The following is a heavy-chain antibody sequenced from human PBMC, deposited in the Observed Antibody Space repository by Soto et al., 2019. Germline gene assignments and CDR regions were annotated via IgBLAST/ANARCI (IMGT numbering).Heavy chain of an antibody. V-gene: IGHV3-72*01. D-gene: IGHD7-27*01. CDR2: SRDKASRYTT. Sequence: HPGGSLRLSCAASGFTFSGHYMYWVRQAPGRGLEWVGRSRDKASRYTTEYAPSVKDRFSISRDDSENSVYLQMNSVKSEDTAVYYCTRPRSSPWGLDASAIWGQGTTVTVSS. J-gene: IGHJ3*02. CDR1: GFTFSGHY. CDR3: TRPRSSPWGLDASAI.